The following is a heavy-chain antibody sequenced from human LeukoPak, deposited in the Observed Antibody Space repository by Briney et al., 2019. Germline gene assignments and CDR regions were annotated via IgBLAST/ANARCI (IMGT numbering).Heavy chain of an antibody. J-gene: IGHJ6*02. CDR1: GFTFSNYA. Sequence: PGGSLRLSCAASGFTFSNYAMSWVRQAPGKGLEWVSAVSGNGVSTYYADSVKGRFTISRDNSKNTLYLQMNSLRAEDTAVYYCAKGAGPLSYYGVDVWGQGTTVTVSS. V-gene: IGHV3-23*01. CDR3: AKGAGPLSYYGVDV. D-gene: IGHD1-14*01. CDR2: VSGNGVST.